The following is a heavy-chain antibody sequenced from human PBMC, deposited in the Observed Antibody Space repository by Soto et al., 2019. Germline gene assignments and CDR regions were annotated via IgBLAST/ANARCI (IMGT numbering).Heavy chain of an antibody. Sequence: PSETLSLTCTVSGGSISSGGYYWSWIRQHPGKGLEWIGYIYYSGSTYYNPSLKSRVTISVDTSKNQFSLKLSSVTAADTAVYYCARDSSGYVALDYWGQGTLVTVSS. CDR3: ARDSSGYVALDY. D-gene: IGHD3-22*01. CDR2: IYYSGST. J-gene: IGHJ4*02. CDR1: GGSISSGGYY. V-gene: IGHV4-31*03.